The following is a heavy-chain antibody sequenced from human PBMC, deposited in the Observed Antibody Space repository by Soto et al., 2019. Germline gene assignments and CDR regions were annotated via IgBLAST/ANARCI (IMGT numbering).Heavy chain of an antibody. CDR1: GFAFSHYW. V-gene: IGHV3-74*01. CDR3: ARCRVDCDSVP. CDR2: INSDGSST. Sequence: EVQLVESGGGLVQPGGSLRLSCAASGFAFSHYWMHWVRQAPGKGLVWVSRINSDGSSTRYAASVRGRFTISRDNAENALYLQMNSLRAEETAVYYCARCRVDCDSVPWGQGTLVTVSS. J-gene: IGHJ5*02. D-gene: IGHD3-9*01.